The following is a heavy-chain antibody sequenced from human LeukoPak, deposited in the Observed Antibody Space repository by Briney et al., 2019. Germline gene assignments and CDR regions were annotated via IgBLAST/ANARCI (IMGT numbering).Heavy chain of an antibody. D-gene: IGHD6-19*01. CDR1: GFSFNSYA. J-gene: IGHJ4*02. Sequence: PGGSLRLSCAASGFSFNSYAMSWVRQAPGKGLEWVAVISYDGSNKYYADSVKGRFTISRDNSKNTLYLQMNSLRAEDTAVYYCARDPRGQWLVLGGLDYWGQGTLVTVSS. V-gene: IGHV3-30-3*01. CDR3: ARDPRGQWLVLGGLDY. CDR2: ISYDGSNK.